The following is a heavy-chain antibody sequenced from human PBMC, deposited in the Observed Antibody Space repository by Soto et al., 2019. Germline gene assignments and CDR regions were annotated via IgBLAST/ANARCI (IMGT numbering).Heavy chain of an antibody. J-gene: IGHJ4*02. CDR2: IYSGGST. CDR1: GFTVSSNY. D-gene: IGHD1-26*01. CDR3: ARDRSVTYYYYFDY. Sequence: GGSLRLSCAASGFTVSSNYMSWVRQAPGKGLEWVSVIYSGGSTYYADSVKGRFTISRDNSKNTLYLQMNSLRAEDTAVYTCARDRSVTYYYYFDYWGQGTLVTVSS. V-gene: IGHV3-53*05.